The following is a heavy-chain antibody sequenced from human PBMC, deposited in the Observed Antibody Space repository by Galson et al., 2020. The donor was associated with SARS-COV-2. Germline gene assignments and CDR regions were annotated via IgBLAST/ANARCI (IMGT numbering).Heavy chain of an antibody. CDR2: ISGSGGST. CDR1: GFTFSSYA. J-gene: IGHJ4*02. Sequence: GESLKISCAASGFTFSSYAMSWVRQAPGKGLEWVSAISGSGGSTYYADSVKGRFTISRDNSKNTLYLQMNSLRAEDTAVYYCAKAPLLWFGELLQDYWGQGTLVTVSS. CDR3: AKAPLLWFGELLQDY. V-gene: IGHV3-23*01. D-gene: IGHD3-10*01.